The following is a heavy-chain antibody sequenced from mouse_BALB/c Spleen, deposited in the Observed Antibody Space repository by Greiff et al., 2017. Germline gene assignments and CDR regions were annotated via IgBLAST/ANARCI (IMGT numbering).Heavy chain of an antibody. CDR1: GFSFTDYY. V-gene: IGHV5-4*02. CDR2: ISDGGSYT. J-gene: IGHJ3*01. D-gene: IGHD2-4*01. Sequence: EVHLVESGGGLVKPGASLKLSCTASGFSFTDYYMYWVLQTPGKRLEWIGTISDGGSYTYYPDSVKGRFTITRDNAKNNLYLQMSSLKSEDTAMYYCGGYSYDYHWLAYWGQGTLVTVSA. CDR3: GGYSYDYHWLAY.